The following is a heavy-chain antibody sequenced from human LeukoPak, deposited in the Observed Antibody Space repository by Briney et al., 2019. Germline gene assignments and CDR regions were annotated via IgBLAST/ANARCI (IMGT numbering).Heavy chain of an antibody. V-gene: IGHV1-2*02. Sequence: ASVKVSCKASGYTFSGYYMHWVRQAPGQGHEWMGWISPKSGDTNYAQNFQGRVTITRDTSISTAYMELSRLRSDDTAVYYCARDRRILRFLEWSHSDAFDIWGQGTMVTVSS. CDR2: ISPKSGDT. J-gene: IGHJ3*02. D-gene: IGHD3-3*01. CDR3: ARDRRILRFLEWSHSDAFDI. CDR1: GYTFSGYY.